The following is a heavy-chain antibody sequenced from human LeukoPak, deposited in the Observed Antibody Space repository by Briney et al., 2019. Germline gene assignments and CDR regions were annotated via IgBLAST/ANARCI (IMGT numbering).Heavy chain of an antibody. CDR3: ARLVRGPDAFDI. CDR1: GGSISSSSYY. CDR2: NYYSGST. J-gene: IGHJ3*02. V-gene: IGHV4-39*01. D-gene: IGHD3-10*02. Sequence: SETLSLTCTVSGGSISSSSYYWGWIRQPPGKGREGIGSNYYSGSTYYNPSLKSRVTISVDTSKNQFSLKLSSVTAADTAVYYCARLVRGPDAFDIWGQGTMVTVSS.